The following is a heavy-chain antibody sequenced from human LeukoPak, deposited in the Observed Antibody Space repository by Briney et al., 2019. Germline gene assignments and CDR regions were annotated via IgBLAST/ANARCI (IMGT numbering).Heavy chain of an antibody. CDR3: TRDLDYYGSSGYYFDY. Sequence: GGSLRLSCTASGLTFGDYAMSWFRQAPGKGLEWVGFIRSKAYGGTTEYAASVKGRFTISRDDSKSIAYLQMNSLKTEDTAVYYCTRDLDYYGSSGYYFDYWGQGTLVTVSS. J-gene: IGHJ4*02. CDR2: IRSKAYGGTT. CDR1: GLTFGDYA. V-gene: IGHV3-49*03. D-gene: IGHD3-22*01.